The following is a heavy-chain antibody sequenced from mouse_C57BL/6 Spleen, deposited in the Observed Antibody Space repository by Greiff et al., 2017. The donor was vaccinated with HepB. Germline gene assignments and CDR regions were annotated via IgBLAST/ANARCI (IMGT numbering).Heavy chain of an antibody. V-gene: IGHV5-6*01. CDR2: ISSGGSYT. Sequence: EVQLVESGGDLVKPGGSLKLSCAASGFTFSSYGMSWVRQTPDKRLEWVATISSGGSYTYYPDSVKGRFTISRDNAKNTLYLQMSSLKSEDTAMYYCARLITTVVAPYYFDYWGQGTTLTVSS. D-gene: IGHD1-1*01. CDR1: GFTFSSYG. J-gene: IGHJ2*01. CDR3: ARLITTVVAPYYFDY.